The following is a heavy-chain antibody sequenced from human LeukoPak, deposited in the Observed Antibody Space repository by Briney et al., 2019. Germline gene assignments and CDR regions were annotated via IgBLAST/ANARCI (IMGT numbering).Heavy chain of an antibody. D-gene: IGHD2/OR15-2a*01. CDR3: ARASRISKHNFDY. J-gene: IGHJ4*02. CDR1: GDSMSSDYFY. V-gene: IGHV4-61*02. Sequence: SETLSLTCTVSGDSMSSDYFYWSWIRQPAGQGLEWIGRVSTRGNTDYNPSLKSRVTMSIDTSKKQFSLKLSSVTAADTAVYYCARASRISKHNFDYWGQGTLVTVSS. CDR2: VSTRGNT.